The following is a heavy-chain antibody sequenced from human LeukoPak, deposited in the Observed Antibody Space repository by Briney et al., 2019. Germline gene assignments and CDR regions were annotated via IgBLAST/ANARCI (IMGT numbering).Heavy chain of an antibody. V-gene: IGHV3-15*01. CDR1: GLSFSDAW. D-gene: IGHD3-16*01. CDR3: TTEISWYYYKGMDV. Sequence: PGGSLRLSCAASGLSFSDAWMRWVRQAPGKGLEWVGRIKSKAYGEAAEYAAPVKGRFTISRDDSKNTVYLQMNSLKIEDTALYYCTTEISWYYYKGMDVWGQGTTVTVSS. CDR2: IKSKAYGEAA. J-gene: IGHJ6*02.